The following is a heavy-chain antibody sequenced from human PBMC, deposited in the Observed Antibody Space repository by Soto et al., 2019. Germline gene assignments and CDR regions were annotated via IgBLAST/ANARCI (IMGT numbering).Heavy chain of an antibody. J-gene: IGHJ6*03. CDR2: IWYDGSNK. D-gene: IGHD6-6*01. Sequence: QVQLVESGGGVVQPGRSLRLSCAASGFTFSSYGMHWVRQAPGKGLEWVAVIWYDGSNKYYADSVKGRFTISRDNSKNTLYLQMNSLRAEDTAVYYCARDTAALPGYYYYYMDVWGKGTTVTVSS. V-gene: IGHV3-33*01. CDR3: ARDTAALPGYYYYYMDV. CDR1: GFTFSSYG.